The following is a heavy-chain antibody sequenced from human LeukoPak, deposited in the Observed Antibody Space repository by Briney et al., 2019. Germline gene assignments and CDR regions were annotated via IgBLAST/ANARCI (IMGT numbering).Heavy chain of an antibody. CDR2: ISAYNGNT. V-gene: IGHV1-18*01. CDR1: GYTFTSYG. J-gene: IGHJ4*02. D-gene: IGHD2-15*01. CDR3: ARWRLPKYYFDY. Sequence: ASVKVSYKASGYTFTSYGISWVRQAPGQGLEWMGWISAYNGNTNYAQKLQGRVTMTTDTSTSTAYMELRSLRSDDTAVYYCARWRLPKYYFDYWGQGTLVTVSS.